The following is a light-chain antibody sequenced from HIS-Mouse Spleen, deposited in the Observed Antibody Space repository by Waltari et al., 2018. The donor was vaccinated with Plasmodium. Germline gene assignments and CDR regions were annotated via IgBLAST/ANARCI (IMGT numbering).Light chain of an antibody. CDR1: QSVSSN. J-gene: IGKJ3*01. CDR3: QQYNNWSFT. V-gene: IGKV3-15*01. Sequence: EIVMTQSPATPSVSPGERATISCRASQSVSSNLAWYQQQPGQAPRLLIYGASTRATGIPARFSGSGSGTEFTLTISSLQSEDFAVYYCQQYNNWSFTFGPGTKVDIK. CDR2: GAS.